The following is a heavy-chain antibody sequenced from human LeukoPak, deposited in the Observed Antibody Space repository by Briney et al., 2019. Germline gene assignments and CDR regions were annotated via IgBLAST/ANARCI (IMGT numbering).Heavy chain of an antibody. J-gene: IGHJ5*02. Sequence: ASVKVSCKASGYTFTTYAMNWVRQAPGQGLEWMGWINTNTGNPTYAQGFTGRFVFSLDTSVSTAYLQISSLKAEDTAVYYCARGSGSYPFLYNWFDPWGQGTLVTVSS. CDR2: INTNTGNP. CDR1: GYTFTTYA. D-gene: IGHD3-10*01. V-gene: IGHV7-4-1*02. CDR3: ARGSGSYPFLYNWFDP.